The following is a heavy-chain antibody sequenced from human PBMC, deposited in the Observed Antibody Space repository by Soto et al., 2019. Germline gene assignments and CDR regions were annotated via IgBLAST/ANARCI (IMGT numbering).Heavy chain of an antibody. CDR3: AKAPYSGYQIDY. D-gene: IGHD5-12*01. V-gene: IGHV3-30*18. J-gene: IGHJ4*02. CDR2: ISYDGSNK. CDR1: GFTFSGYG. Sequence: QVQLVESGGGVVQPGRSLRLSCAASGFTFSGYGMHWVRQAPGKGLEWVAVISYDGSNKYYADSVKGRFTISRDNSKNTLYLQMNSLRAEDTAVYYCAKAPYSGYQIDYWGQGTLVTVSS.